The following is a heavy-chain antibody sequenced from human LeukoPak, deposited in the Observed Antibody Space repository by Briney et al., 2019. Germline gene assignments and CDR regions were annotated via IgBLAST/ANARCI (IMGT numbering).Heavy chain of an antibody. CDR1: GGSISSGSYY. Sequence: SQTLSLTCTVSGGSISSGSYYWSWIRQPAGKGLEWIGRIYTSGSTNYNPSLKSRVTISVDTSKNQFSLKLSSVTAADTAVYYCARAGSTGGEGSGRAVGALHYYYYMDVWGKGTTVTISS. CDR3: ARAGSTGGEGSGRAVGALHYYYYMDV. CDR2: IYTSGST. J-gene: IGHJ6*03. V-gene: IGHV4-61*02. D-gene: IGHD3-10*01.